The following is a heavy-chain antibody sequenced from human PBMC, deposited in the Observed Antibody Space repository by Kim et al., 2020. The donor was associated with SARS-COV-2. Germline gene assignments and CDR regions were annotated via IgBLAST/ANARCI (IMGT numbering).Heavy chain of an antibody. D-gene: IGHD6-19*01. J-gene: IGHJ4*02. V-gene: IGHV3-74*01. CDR3: ARRQFTSCWYYFDY. Sequence: GDAVTGRFTISRNNAKNTLYLQMNSLRAEDTAVYYCARRQFTSCWYYFDYWGQGTLVTVSS.